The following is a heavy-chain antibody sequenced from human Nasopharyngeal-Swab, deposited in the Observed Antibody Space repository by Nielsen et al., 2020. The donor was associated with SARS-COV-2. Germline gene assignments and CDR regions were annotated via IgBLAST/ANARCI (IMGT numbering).Heavy chain of an antibody. CDR2: IGTAGDT. D-gene: IGHD5-12*01. J-gene: IGHJ6*03. CDR1: GFTFSSYD. V-gene: IGHV3-13*01. Sequence: GGSLRLSCAASGFTFSSYDMHWVHQATGKGLEWVSAIGTAGDTYYPGSVKGRFTISRENAKNSLYLQMNSLRAGDTAVYYCARSRYSGYDFPYMDVWGKGTTVTVSS. CDR3: ARSRYSGYDFPYMDV.